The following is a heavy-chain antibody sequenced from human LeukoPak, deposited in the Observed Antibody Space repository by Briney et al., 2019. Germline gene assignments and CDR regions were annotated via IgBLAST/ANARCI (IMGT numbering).Heavy chain of an antibody. J-gene: IGHJ3*02. CDR3: ARDLGSGISGNAFDI. CDR1: GYTFTSYG. Sequence: GASVKVSCKASGYTFTSYGISWVRQAPGQGHEWMGWISAYNGNTNYAQKLQGRVTMTTDTSTSTAYMELRSLRSDDTAVYYCARDLGSGISGNAFDIWGQGTMVTVSS. D-gene: IGHD2-15*01. V-gene: IGHV1-18*01. CDR2: ISAYNGNT.